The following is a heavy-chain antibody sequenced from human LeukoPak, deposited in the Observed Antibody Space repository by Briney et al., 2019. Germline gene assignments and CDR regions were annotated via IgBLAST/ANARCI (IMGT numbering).Heavy chain of an antibody. Sequence: GGSLRLSCAASGFTFSSYWMHWVRQAPGKGLVWVSRINSDGGSTSYADSVKGRFTISRDNDKNTLYLQMIGLRAEDTAVYYCARDSAYYDSSGCSDYWGQGTLVTVSS. V-gene: IGHV3-74*01. CDR1: GFTFSSYW. CDR2: INSDGGST. J-gene: IGHJ4*02. D-gene: IGHD3-22*01. CDR3: ARDSAYYDSSGCSDY.